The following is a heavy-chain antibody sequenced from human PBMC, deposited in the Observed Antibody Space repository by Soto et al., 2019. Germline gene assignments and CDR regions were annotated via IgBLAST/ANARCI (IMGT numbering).Heavy chain of an antibody. CDR3: ARGWSGWRVWLDY. CDR2: INHSGST. Sequence: QVQLQQWGAELLKPSETLSLTCAVYGGSFSGYYWSWIRQPPGKGLEWIGEINHSGSTNYNPSLKSRVXXSXDXXKNQFSLKLSSVTAADTAVYYCARGWSGWRVWLDYWGQGTLVTVSS. CDR1: GGSFSGYY. V-gene: IGHV4-34*01. D-gene: IGHD6-19*01. J-gene: IGHJ4*02.